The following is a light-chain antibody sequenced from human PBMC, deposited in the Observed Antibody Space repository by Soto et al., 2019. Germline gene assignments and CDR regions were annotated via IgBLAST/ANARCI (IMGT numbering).Light chain of an antibody. J-gene: IGLJ3*02. CDR1: SSDVGGYNY. V-gene: IGLV2-14*01. CDR3: SSYTSSSTRV. CDR2: EVS. Sequence: QSALTQPASVSGSPGQSITISCTGTSSDVGGYNYDSWYQQHPGKAPKLMIYEVSNRPSGVSNRFSGSKSGNTASLTISGLQAEDDANYYCSSYTSSSTRVFGGGTMLTVL.